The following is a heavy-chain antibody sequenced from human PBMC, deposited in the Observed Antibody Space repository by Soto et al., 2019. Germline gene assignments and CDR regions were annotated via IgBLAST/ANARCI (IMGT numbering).Heavy chain of an antibody. Sequence: EVQLLESGGGLVQPGGSLRLSCAASGFIFSNYAMNWVRQAPGKGLEWVSVISGSGGTTYYADSVMGRFTISRDNSKNTLFLQMNSLRPEDTAVYYCAKSPYDNVDYILVLHCWGQGTLVTVSS. J-gene: IGHJ4*02. CDR2: ISGSGGTT. D-gene: IGHD4-17*01. CDR1: GFIFSNYA. CDR3: AKSPYDNVDYILVLHC. V-gene: IGHV3-23*01.